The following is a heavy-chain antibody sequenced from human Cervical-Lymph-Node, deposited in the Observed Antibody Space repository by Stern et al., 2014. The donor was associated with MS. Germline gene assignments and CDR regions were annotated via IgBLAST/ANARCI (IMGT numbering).Heavy chain of an antibody. CDR2: IYYSGGA. CDR3: SRSSSWPHLFDY. CDR1: GGSINSGDYL. V-gene: IGHV4-31*03. J-gene: IGHJ4*02. Sequence: VQLVESGPGLVKPSQTLSLTCTVSGGSINSGDYLWSWIRQHPGKGLEWIGYIYYSGGAYYNKSLKSRVTISVDTSKNQFSLKLSSVTAADTAVYYCSRSSSWPHLFDYWGQGTLVTVSS. D-gene: IGHD6-13*01.